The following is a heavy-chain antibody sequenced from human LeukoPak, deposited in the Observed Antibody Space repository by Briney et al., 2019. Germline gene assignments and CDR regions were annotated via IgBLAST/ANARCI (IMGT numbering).Heavy chain of an antibody. V-gene: IGHV3-21*01. D-gene: IGHD6-19*01. CDR3: ARDLRSIAVAGDY. CDR1: GFTVSSYS. CDR2: ISSSSSYI. J-gene: IGHJ4*02. Sequence: GGSLRLSCAASGFTVSSYSMNWVRQAPGKGLEWVSSISSSSSYIYYADSVKGRFTISRDNAKNSLYLQMNSLRAEDTAVYYCARDLRSIAVAGDYWGQGTLVTVSS.